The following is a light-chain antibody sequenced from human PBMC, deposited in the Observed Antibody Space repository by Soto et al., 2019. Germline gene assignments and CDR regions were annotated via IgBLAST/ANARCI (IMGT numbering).Light chain of an antibody. CDR3: QQYDSLPRT. CDR1: QDTSNY. CDR2: DAS. V-gene: IGKV1-33*01. Sequence: DIQMTQSPSSLSASVGDRVTITCQASQDTSNYLNWYQQKPGKAPKLLIYDASNLETGVPSRFSGSGSGTDFNLTISSLRPEDIATYSCQQYDSLPRTFGQGTKVDNK. J-gene: IGKJ1*01.